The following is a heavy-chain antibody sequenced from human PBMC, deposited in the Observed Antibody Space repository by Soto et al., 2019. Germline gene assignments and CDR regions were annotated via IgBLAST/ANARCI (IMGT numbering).Heavy chain of an antibody. CDR2: IIPIAGTA. D-gene: IGHD2-2*01. CDR1: GGTFSSYA. CDR3: ARSQGSSTSLEIYYYYYYGMDV. Sequence: QVQLVQSGAEVKKPGSSVKVSCKASGGTFSSYAISWVRQAPGQGLEWMGGIIPIAGTANYEQKFQGRVTITEDESTSTAYMELSSLRSEDTAVYYCARSQGSSTSLEIYYYYYYGMDVWGQGTTVTVSS. J-gene: IGHJ6*02. V-gene: IGHV1-69*01.